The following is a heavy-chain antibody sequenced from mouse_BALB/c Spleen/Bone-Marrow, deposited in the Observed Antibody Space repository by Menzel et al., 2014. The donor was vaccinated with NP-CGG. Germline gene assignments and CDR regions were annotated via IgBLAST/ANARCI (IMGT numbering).Heavy chain of an antibody. CDR2: INSNGGGT. D-gene: IGHD2-4*01. CDR3: ARGYDYDSWFAY. J-gene: IGHJ3*01. Sequence: EVQGVESGGGLVQPGGSLKLSCAASGFSFSGYGMSWVRQTPDKRLELVATINSNGGGTYYSDSVKGRFTISRDNAKNTLYLQMSSLKSEDTAMYYCARGYDYDSWFAYWGQGTLVTVSA. V-gene: IGHV5-6-3*01. CDR1: GFSFSGYG.